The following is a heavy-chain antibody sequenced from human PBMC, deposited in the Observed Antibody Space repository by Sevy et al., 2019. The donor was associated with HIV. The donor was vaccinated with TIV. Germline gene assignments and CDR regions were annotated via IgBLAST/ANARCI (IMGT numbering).Heavy chain of an antibody. Sequence: GGSLRLSCVASGFTFSSYNMNWVRQAPGKGLEWVSFVFSSSSYIYYADSVKGRFTISRDNAKNSLYLQMNSLRAEDTAVYYCARDKTILEGRYGMDVWGQGTTVTVSS. D-gene: IGHD3-3*01. CDR3: ARDKTILEGRYGMDV. CDR2: VFSSSSYI. V-gene: IGHV3-21*01. J-gene: IGHJ6*02. CDR1: GFTFSSYN.